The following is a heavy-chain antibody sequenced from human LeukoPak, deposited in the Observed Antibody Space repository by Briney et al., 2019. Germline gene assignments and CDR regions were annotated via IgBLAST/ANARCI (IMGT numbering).Heavy chain of an antibody. J-gene: IGHJ4*02. CDR3: AKPYNYGVRDVHFDY. CDR2: ISYDGSNK. D-gene: IGHD4-17*01. V-gene: IGHV3-30*18. CDR1: GFTFSSYA. Sequence: GGSLRLSCAASGFTFSSYAMSWVRQAPGKGLEWVAVISYDGSNKYYVDSVKGRFTISRDNSKNTLYLQMDSLRAEDTAVYFCAKPYNYGVRDVHFDYWGQGTLVAVSS.